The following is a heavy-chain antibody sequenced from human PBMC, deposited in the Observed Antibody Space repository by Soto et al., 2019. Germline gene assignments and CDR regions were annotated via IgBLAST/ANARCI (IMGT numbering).Heavy chain of an antibody. V-gene: IGHV3-23*01. CDR1: GFTFSSCA. D-gene: IGHD3-22*01. J-gene: IGHJ4*02. Sequence: GGSLRLSCAASGFTFSSCAMGWVRQAPGKGLEWVSDIIDSGGSTYYADSVKGRFTISRDNSKNTLDLQMNSLRVEDTAVFYCAQDTYYHDTSGYYTFDYWGQGALVTVSS. CDR2: IIDSGGST. CDR3: AQDTYYHDTSGYYTFDY.